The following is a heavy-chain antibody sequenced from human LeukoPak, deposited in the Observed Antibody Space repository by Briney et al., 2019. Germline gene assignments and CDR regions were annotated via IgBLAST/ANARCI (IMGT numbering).Heavy chain of an antibody. V-gene: IGHV4-39*07. D-gene: IGHD6-13*01. CDR3: ARAVTSSSSWYKWVNWFDP. Sequence: SETLSLTCTVSGASISSSSYYWGWIRQPPGKGLECIGSVYYSGNTYYNPSLKSRVTISVDTSKNQFSLKLSSVTAADTAVYYCARAVTSSSSWYKWVNWFDPWGQGTLVTVSS. CDR1: GASISSSSYY. J-gene: IGHJ5*02. CDR2: VYYSGNT.